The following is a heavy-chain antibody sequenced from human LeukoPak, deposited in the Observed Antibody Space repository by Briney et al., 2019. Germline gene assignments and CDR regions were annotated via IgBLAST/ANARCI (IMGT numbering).Heavy chain of an antibody. J-gene: IGHJ5*02. CDR3: ANYNTATPKRNWFDP. Sequence: TGGSLRLSCAASGFTFSSYAMSWVRQAPGKGLEWVSAISGSGGSTYYADSVKGRFTISRDNSKNTLYLQMNSLRAEDTAVYYCANYNTATPKRNWFDPWGQGTLVTVSS. CDR2: ISGSGGST. CDR1: GFTFSSYA. V-gene: IGHV3-23*01. D-gene: IGHD5-18*01.